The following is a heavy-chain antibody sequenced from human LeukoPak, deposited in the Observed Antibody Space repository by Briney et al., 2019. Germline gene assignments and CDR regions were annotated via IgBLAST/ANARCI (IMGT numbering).Heavy chain of an antibody. Sequence: SETLSLTCTVSGGSISGYYWSWIRQPAGKGLEWMGRTYSSGSTNYNPSLKSRVTMSLDTSNNAFTLKLSSVTAADTAVYYCARKRKGAYDFDHWGQGTLVTVSS. V-gene: IGHV4-4*07. CDR2: TYSSGST. CDR3: ARKRKGAYDFDH. J-gene: IGHJ4*02. D-gene: IGHD3-16*01. CDR1: GGSISGYY.